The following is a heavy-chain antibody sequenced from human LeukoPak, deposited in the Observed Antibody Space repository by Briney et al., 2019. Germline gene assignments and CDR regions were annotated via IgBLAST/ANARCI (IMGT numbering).Heavy chain of an antibody. CDR1: GFTFSSYA. V-gene: IGHV3-23*01. D-gene: IGHD3-10*01. J-gene: IGHJ6*02. Sequence: PGGSLRLSCAASGFTFSSYAMSWVRQAPGKGLEWVSAISGSGGSTYYADSVKGRFTISRDNSKNTLYVLMNSLRAEDTAVYYCAKAYIMVRGVYGMDVWGQGTTVTVSS. CDR2: ISGSGGST. CDR3: AKAYIMVRGVYGMDV.